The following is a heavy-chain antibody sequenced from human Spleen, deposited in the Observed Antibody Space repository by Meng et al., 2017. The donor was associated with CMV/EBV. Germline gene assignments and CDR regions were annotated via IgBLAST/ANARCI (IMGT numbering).Heavy chain of an antibody. CDR1: FSSHA. CDR2: ISDSGATT. D-gene: IGHD3-22*01. CDR3: ARSAYYDRTGYYYVHFDY. Sequence: FSSHAMNWVRQAPGKGLEWVSGISDSGATTYYAESVKGRFTISRDNSKNTLYLQMNNLRAEDTAVYYCARSAYYDRTGYYYVHFDYWGQGTLVTVSS. V-gene: IGHV3-23*01. J-gene: IGHJ4*02.